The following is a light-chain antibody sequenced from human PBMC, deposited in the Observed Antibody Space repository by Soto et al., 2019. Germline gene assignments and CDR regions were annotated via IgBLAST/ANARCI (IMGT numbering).Light chain of an antibody. J-gene: IGKJ4*01. CDR3: QQYNNWPPLT. CDR2: DAS. V-gene: IGKV3-15*01. Sequence: EIVMTQSPASLSVSPGERATLSCRASQSVSSNLAWYQQKPGQAPRLLIYDASTRATGVPARFSGSGSGTEFTLTVSSLQSEDFGVYYCQQYNNWPPLTLGGGTKVEIK. CDR1: QSVSSN.